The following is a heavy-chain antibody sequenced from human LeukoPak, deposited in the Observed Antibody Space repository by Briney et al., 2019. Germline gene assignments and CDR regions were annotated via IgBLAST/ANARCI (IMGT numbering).Heavy chain of an antibody. V-gene: IGHV3-23*01. J-gene: IGHJ4*02. Sequence: PGGSLRLSCAASGFTFSNAGMGWVRQAPGKGLEWVSSINENAAITKYADAVNGRFTISRDNSQNILYLQMYSLRVEDTAVYYCTTRSGDISRHYYFDSSGQGTLVSVSS. D-gene: IGHD3-22*01. CDR2: INENAAIT. CDR3: TTRSGDISRHYYFDS. CDR1: GFTFSNAG.